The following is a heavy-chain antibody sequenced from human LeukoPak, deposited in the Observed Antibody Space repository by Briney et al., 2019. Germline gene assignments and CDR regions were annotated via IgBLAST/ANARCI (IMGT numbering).Heavy chain of an antibody. Sequence: GGSLRLSCAASGFTFDDYAMHWVRQVPGKGLEWVSSISWNTKILGYADSVKGRFTISRDNAKNSLFLEMNSLSSEDTAFYYCAKDKAHGDYYLDSWGQGALVTVSS. J-gene: IGHJ4*02. D-gene: IGHD2-21*01. CDR2: ISWNTKIL. CDR3: AKDKAHGDYYLDS. CDR1: GFTFDDYA. V-gene: IGHV3-9*01.